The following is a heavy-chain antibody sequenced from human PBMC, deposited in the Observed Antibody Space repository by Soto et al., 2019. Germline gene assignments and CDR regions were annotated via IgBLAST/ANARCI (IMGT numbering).Heavy chain of an antibody. J-gene: IGHJ4*02. CDR2: IYYSGST. CDR1: GGSISSSSYY. V-gene: IGHV4-39*01. CDR3: ASRNDYGDYVENDY. Sequence: PSETLSLTCTVSGGSISSSSYYWGWIRQPPGKGLEWIGSIYYSGSTYYNPSLKSRVTISVDTSKNQFSLKLSSVTAADTAVYYCASRNDYGDYVENDYWGQGTLVTVSS. D-gene: IGHD4-17*01.